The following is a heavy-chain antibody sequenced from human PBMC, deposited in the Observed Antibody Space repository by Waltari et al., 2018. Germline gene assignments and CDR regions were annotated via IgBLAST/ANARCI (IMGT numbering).Heavy chain of an antibody. J-gene: IGHJ4*02. CDR2: IDPHSGGT. V-gene: IGHV1-2*02. Sequence: QVQLVQSGAEVKKPGASVKVSCKASGYTFTGYYMHWVRQAPGQGLEWMGWIDPHSGGTNDEQKFQGRVTMTRDMSISTGYMELSRLTSDDTAVYFCTRDGVRAGIVDQWGQGTLVTVSS. CDR1: GYTFTGYY. D-gene: IGHD3-22*01. CDR3: TRDGVRAGIVDQ.